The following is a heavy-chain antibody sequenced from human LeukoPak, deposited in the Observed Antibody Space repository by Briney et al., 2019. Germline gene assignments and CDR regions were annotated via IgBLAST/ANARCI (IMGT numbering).Heavy chain of an antibody. V-gene: IGHV2-70*11. CDR1: GFSLNTSGLC. CDR3: ARIRSMPGYYFDS. D-gene: IGHD2/OR15-2a*01. CDR2: IDWDDYK. Sequence: SGPTLVNPTQTLTLTCTFSGFSLNTSGLCVSWIRQPPGKALEWLARIDWDDYKYYITSLKTRLTISKDTSKNQVVLTMTNMDPVDTATYYCARIRSMPGYYFDSWGQGNVLTVSS. J-gene: IGHJ4*02.